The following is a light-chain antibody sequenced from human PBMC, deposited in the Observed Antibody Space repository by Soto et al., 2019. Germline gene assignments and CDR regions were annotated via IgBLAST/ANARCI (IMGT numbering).Light chain of an antibody. CDR2: VAS. CDR3: QQYGSSPLFH. Sequence: EIVLTQSPGTLSLSPGERATLSCRASQSVSSSYLAWYQQKPGQAPRLLIYVASIRATGIPDRFSGRGSGTDFSLTISRLEPEDSAVYYCQQYGSSPLFHFGPGTKVDIK. V-gene: IGKV3-20*01. J-gene: IGKJ3*01. CDR1: QSVSSSY.